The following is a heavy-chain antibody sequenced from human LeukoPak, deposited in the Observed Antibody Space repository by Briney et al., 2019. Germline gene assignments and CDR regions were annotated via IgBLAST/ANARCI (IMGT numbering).Heavy chain of an antibody. Sequence: PSETLSLTCAVYGGSFSGYYWSWIRQPPGKGLEWTGEINHSGSTNYNPSLKSRVTVSVDTSKNQFSLKLSSVTAADTAVYYCARGNSFSGWGQGTMVTVSS. D-gene: IGHD3-16*01. V-gene: IGHV4-34*01. CDR2: INHSGST. J-gene: IGHJ3*01. CDR3: ARGNSFSG. CDR1: GGSFSGYY.